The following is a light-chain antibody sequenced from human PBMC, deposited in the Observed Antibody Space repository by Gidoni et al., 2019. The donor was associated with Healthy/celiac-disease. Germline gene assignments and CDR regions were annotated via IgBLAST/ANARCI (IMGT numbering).Light chain of an antibody. Sequence: EIVLTQSPATLSLSPGERATLSCRASQSVSSYLAWYQQKPGQAPRLLIYDASNRATGIPARFSGSGSGTDFTLTISSLEPEDFAVYYCQQRSNWMCSFXXXTKLEIK. CDR3: QQRSNWMCS. CDR2: DAS. CDR1: QSVSSY. V-gene: IGKV3-11*01. J-gene: IGKJ2*04.